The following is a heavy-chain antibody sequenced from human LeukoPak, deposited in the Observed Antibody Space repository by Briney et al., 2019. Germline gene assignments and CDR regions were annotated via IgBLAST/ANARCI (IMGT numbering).Heavy chain of an antibody. CDR1: GYSFSDYW. Sequence: GESLQISCKGSGYSFSDYWIAWVRQMPGKGLEWMGIIFPGDSDTRYSPSFQGQVTISADKSINTAYLQWSSLKASDTAMYYCARPGTSSTWFYFEYWGQGTLVTVSS. CDR3: ARPGTSSTWFYFEY. CDR2: IFPGDSDT. J-gene: IGHJ4*02. D-gene: IGHD6-13*01. V-gene: IGHV5-51*01.